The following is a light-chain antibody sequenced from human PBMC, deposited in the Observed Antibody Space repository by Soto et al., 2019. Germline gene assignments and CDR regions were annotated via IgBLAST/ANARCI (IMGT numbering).Light chain of an antibody. V-gene: IGKV3-20*01. CDR3: QHYVSPPIT. CDR2: GAS. J-gene: IGKJ5*01. CDR1: QSVTSNY. Sequence: EIVLTQSPAILSVSPGERATLSCRASQSVTSNYLAWYQQKPGQAPRLLVYGASSRATGISDRFSGSGSGTDFTLTISRLEPEDFAVYYCQHYVSPPITFGQGTRLEI.